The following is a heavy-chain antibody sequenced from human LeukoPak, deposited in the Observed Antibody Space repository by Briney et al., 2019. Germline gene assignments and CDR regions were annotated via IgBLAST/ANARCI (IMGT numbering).Heavy chain of an antibody. CDR2: MNPNSGNT. CDR3: ARGFFISHTRYSYDKFDY. D-gene: IGHD5-18*01. CDR1: GYTFTSYD. J-gene: IGHJ4*02. Sequence: ASVKVSCKASGYTFTSYDINWVRQATGQGLEWMGWMNPNSGNTSYAQKFQGRVTMTRNTSISTAYMELSRLRSDDTAVYYCARGFFISHTRYSYDKFDYWGQGTLVTVSS. V-gene: IGHV1-8*01.